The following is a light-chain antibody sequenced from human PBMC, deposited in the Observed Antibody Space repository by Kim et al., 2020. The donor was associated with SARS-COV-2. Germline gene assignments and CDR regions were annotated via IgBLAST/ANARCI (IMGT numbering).Light chain of an antibody. Sequence: AYVGKAVTISYRASKRLTAYLNWYQQKPEKAPKVLIFGASSLQSGVPSSFSVVGAGRDFTLSIRSLQPEDIATYYCQQSYDVPWTFGQGTKVDIK. V-gene: IGKV1-39*01. J-gene: IGKJ1*01. CDR1: KRLTAY. CDR2: GAS. CDR3: QQSYDVPWT.